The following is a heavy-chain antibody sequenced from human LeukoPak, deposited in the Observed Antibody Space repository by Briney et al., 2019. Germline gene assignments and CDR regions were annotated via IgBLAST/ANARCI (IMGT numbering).Heavy chain of an antibody. CDR3: ARGAVWGSYRDYFDY. Sequence: PGGSLRLSCAASGFTFSSYSMNWVRQAPGKGLEWVSSISSSSSYIYYADSVKGRFTISRDNAKNPLYLQMNSLRAEDTAVYYCARGAVWGSYRDYFDYWGQGTLVTVSS. CDR2: ISSSSSYI. V-gene: IGHV3-21*01. J-gene: IGHJ4*02. CDR1: GFTFSSYS. D-gene: IGHD3-16*02.